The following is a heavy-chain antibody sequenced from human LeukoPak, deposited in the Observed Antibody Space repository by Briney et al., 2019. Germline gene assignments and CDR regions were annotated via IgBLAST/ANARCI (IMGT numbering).Heavy chain of an antibody. CDR2: INAGNGNT. J-gene: IGHJ4*02. Sequence: ASVKVSCKASGYTFTSYAMHWVRQAPAQRLEWMGWINAGNGNTKYSQKFQGRVTITRDTSASTAYMELSSLRSEDTAVYYCASPLMIAAAGIYYFDYWGQGTLVTVSS. D-gene: IGHD6-13*01. CDR3: ASPLMIAAAGIYYFDY. V-gene: IGHV1-3*01. CDR1: GYTFTSYA.